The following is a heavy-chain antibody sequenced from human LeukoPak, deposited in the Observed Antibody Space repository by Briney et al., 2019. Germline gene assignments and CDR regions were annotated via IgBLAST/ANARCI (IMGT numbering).Heavy chain of an antibody. CDR2: ISCYNGDT. CDR1: GYTFTHHG. CDR3: ARDPTNSSGRYAYFDS. V-gene: IGHV1-18*01. D-gene: IGHD6-19*01. J-gene: IGHJ4*02. Sequence: RASVRVSCKASGYTFTHHGISWVRQAPGQGLEWMAWISCYNGDTHYAQKFQGRVTSTTDTSTTTAFMELRSLRSDDTAVYYCARDPTNSSGRYAYFDSWGQGTLVTVSS.